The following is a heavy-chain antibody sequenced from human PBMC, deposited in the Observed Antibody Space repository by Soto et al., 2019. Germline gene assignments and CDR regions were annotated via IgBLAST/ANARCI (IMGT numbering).Heavy chain of an antibody. J-gene: IGHJ4*02. CDR1: GFSLTTSGVG. D-gene: IGHD3-3*01. CDR3: AHRVLRTVFGLVTTTAIYFDF. Sequence: QITLNESGPTQVKPRQTLTLTCTFSGFSLTTSGVGVCWIRQSPGKAPEWLALIYWDDDKRYSPSLKSRLTITKDTFKNQVVLTMADLDPADTATYYCAHRVLRTVFGLVTTTAIYFDFWGQGTPVAVSS. CDR2: IYWDDDK. V-gene: IGHV2-5*02.